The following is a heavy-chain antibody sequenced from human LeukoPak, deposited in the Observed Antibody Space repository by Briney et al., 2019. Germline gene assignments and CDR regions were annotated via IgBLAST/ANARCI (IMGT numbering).Heavy chain of an antibody. D-gene: IGHD2-2*01. CDR3: ARQIVVVPAAMTQTDY. V-gene: IGHV3-30-3*01. Sequence: PGGSLRLSCAASGFTFSSYAMHWVRQAPGKGLEWVAVIPYDGSNKYYADSVKGRFTISRDNSKNTLYLQMNSLRAEDTAVYYCARQIVVVPAAMTQTDYWGQGTLVTVSS. CDR2: IPYDGSNK. J-gene: IGHJ4*02. CDR1: GFTFSSYA.